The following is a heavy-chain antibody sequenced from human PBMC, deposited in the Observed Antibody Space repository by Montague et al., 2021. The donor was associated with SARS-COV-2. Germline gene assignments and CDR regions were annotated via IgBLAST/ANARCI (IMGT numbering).Heavy chain of an antibody. CDR2: IYSTVIT. CDR1: GGSISSASYY. CDR3: ARDPHDYGWFDP. J-gene: IGHJ5*01. D-gene: IGHD4-17*01. Sequence: TLSLTCTVSGGSISSASYYWSWILQPAGKGLEWIGHIYSTVITNYNPSPKGRVTISVDLSKNQFSLKMTSVTAADTAEYYCARDPHDYGWFDPWGQGTLVTVSS. V-gene: IGHV4-61*09.